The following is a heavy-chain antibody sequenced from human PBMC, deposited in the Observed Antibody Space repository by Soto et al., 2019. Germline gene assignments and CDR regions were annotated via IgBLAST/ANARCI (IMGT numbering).Heavy chain of an antibody. CDR1: GFTFSSYA. J-gene: IGHJ4*02. Sequence: GGSLRLSCAASGFTFSSYAMSWVRQAPGKGLEWVSAISGSGGSTYYAGSVKGRFTISRDNSKNTLYLQMNSLRAEDTAVYYCAKTPRNLNYYDSSGYFDYWGQGTLVTVSS. D-gene: IGHD3-22*01. V-gene: IGHV3-23*01. CDR2: ISGSGGST. CDR3: AKTPRNLNYYDSSGYFDY.